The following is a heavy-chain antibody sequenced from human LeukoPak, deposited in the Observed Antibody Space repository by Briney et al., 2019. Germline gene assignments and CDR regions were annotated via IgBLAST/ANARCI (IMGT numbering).Heavy chain of an antibody. Sequence: SGPTLVNPTQTLILTCTFSGFSLSTSGMRVSWIRQPPGKALEWLARIDWDDDKFYSTSLKTRLTISKDTSKNQVVLTMTNMDPVDTAPYYCARIRVGDDAFDIWGQGTMVTVSS. CDR3: ARIRVGDDAFDI. D-gene: IGHD5/OR15-5a*01. CDR2: IDWDDDK. J-gene: IGHJ3*02. V-gene: IGHV2-70*04. CDR1: GFSLSTSGMR.